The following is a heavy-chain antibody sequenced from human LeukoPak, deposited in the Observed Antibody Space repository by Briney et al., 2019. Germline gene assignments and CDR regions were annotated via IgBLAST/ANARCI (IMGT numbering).Heavy chain of an antibody. D-gene: IGHD1-26*01. CDR2: ISTSGRT. CDR1: GDSITRGSYY. Sequence: PSETLSLTCTVSGDSITRGSYYWSWIRQPAGKGLGWIGRISTSGRTYYNPSLKSRVTISVDTSKNQFSLRLSSVTAADTAVYYCARGVQWYYYYYMDVWGKGTTVTVSS. J-gene: IGHJ6*03. CDR3: ARGVQWYYYYYMDV. V-gene: IGHV4-61*02.